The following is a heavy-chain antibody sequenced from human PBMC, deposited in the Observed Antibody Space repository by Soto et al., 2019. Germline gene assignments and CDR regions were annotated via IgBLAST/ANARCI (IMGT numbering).Heavy chain of an antibody. V-gene: IGHV1-46*01. CDR1: GYTFTSYY. J-gene: IGHJ3*02. D-gene: IGHD3-16*02. CDR2: INPSGGST. Sequence: ASVKVSCKASGYTFTSYYMHWVRQAPGQGLEWMGIINPSGGSTSYAQKFQGRVTMTRDTSTSTVYMELSSLRSEDTAVYYCARDISDGGSRDAFDIWGQGTMVTVS. CDR3: ARDISDGGSRDAFDI.